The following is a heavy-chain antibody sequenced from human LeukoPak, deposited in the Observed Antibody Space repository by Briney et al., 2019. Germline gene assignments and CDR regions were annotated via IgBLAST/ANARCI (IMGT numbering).Heavy chain of an antibody. CDR3: ARGFVGNGYFDC. D-gene: IGHD2-21*01. V-gene: IGHV1-69*05. CDR2: IIPIFGTA. Sequence: SVKVSCKASGGTFSSYAISWVRQAPGQGLEWMGGIIPIFGTANYAQKFQGRVTITTDESTSTAYMELSSLRSEDTAVYYCARGFVGNGYFDCWGQGTLVTVSS. J-gene: IGHJ4*02. CDR1: GGTFSSYA.